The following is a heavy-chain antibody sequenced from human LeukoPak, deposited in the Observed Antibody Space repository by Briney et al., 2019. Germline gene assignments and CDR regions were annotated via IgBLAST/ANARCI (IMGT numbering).Heavy chain of an antibody. CDR3: ARSHVEMATPLDY. Sequence: GGSLRLSCAASGFTFDDYGMSWVRQAPRKGLEWVSGINWNGGSTGYADSVKGRFTISRDNAKNSLYLQMNSLRAEDTAVYYCARSHVEMATPLDYWGQGTLVTVSS. V-gene: IGHV3-20*04. D-gene: IGHD5-24*01. CDR1: GFTFDDYG. CDR2: INWNGGST. J-gene: IGHJ4*02.